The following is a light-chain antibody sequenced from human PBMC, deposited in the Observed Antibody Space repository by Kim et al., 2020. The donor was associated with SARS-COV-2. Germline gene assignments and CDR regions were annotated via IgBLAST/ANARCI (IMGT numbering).Light chain of an antibody. CDR1: KLGQKF. CDR2: QDD. CDR3: QAWDSDTAV. Sequence: VAPGQTASITCSGGKLGQKFTAWYQQKPGQSPGVVMYQDDRRPSGIPERFSGSNSGNTATLTISGTQAMDEADYYCQAWDSDTAVFGGGTQLTVL. J-gene: IGLJ3*02. V-gene: IGLV3-1*01.